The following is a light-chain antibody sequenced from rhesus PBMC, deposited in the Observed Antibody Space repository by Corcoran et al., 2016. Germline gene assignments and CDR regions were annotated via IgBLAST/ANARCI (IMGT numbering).Light chain of an antibody. CDR3: QQYNDLPYS. V-gene: IGKV3-40*03. CDR2: SAY. CDR1: ESVGSY. J-gene: IGKJ2*01. Sequence: EIVMTQSPATLSSFPGETATPSCRARESVGSYLAWYQQKPGQAPKLLVHSAYFRATGIPDRFSGGGSRTEFTLTISSLEPEDVGVYDCQQYNDLPYSFGQGTKVEIK.